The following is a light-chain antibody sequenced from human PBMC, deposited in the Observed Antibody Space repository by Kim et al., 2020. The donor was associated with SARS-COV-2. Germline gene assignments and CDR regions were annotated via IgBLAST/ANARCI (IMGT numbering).Light chain of an antibody. Sequence: IVMTQSPATLSVSPGERSTLSCRASQSVSSKLAWYQQKPGQAPRLLIYGASTGATGFPARFSGSGSGTDFTLTISSLQSEDVAVYYCQQYNNWPFTFGGGTKVDIK. J-gene: IGKJ4*01. CDR1: QSVSSK. V-gene: IGKV3-15*01. CDR2: GAS. CDR3: QQYNNWPFT.